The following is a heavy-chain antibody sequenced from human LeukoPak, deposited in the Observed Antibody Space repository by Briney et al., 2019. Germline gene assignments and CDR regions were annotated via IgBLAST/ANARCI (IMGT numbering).Heavy chain of an antibody. CDR2: ISGSGGST. D-gene: IGHD6-13*01. Sequence: PGGSLRLSCAASGFTFSSYAMSWVRQAPGKGLEWVSGISGSGGSTYYADSVKGRFTISRDNSKNTLYLQMNSLRVEDTAIYYCAKAYSSSLYGDAFHIWGQGTMVTVSP. J-gene: IGHJ3*02. CDR3: AKAYSSSLYGDAFHI. V-gene: IGHV3-23*01. CDR1: GFTFSSYA.